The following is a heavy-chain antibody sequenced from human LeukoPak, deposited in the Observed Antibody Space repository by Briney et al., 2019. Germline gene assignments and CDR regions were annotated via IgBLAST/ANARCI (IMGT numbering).Heavy chain of an antibody. V-gene: IGHV3-23*01. CDR1: GFTFSSYA. CDR2: ISGSGGST. D-gene: IGHD2-15*01. Sequence: GGSLRLSCAASGFTFSSYAMTWVRQAPGKGQEWVSAISGSGGSTYYADSVKGRFTISRDNSKNTLYLQMNSLRAEDTAVYYCAKDGYCSGGSCYGLFDYWGQGTLVTVSS. CDR3: AKDGYCSGGSCYGLFDY. J-gene: IGHJ4*02.